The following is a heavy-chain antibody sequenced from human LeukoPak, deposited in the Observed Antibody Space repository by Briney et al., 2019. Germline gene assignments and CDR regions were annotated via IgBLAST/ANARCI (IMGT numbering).Heavy chain of an antibody. D-gene: IGHD6-19*01. CDR3: ARVPGIAVAGYSFDY. Sequence: PGGSLRLSCAASGFTFSSYAMSWVRQAPGKGLEWVSAISGSGGSTYYADSVKGRFTISRDNSKNTLYLQVNSLRAEDTAVYYCARVPGIAVAGYSFDYWGQGTLVTVSS. CDR2: ISGSGGST. J-gene: IGHJ4*02. V-gene: IGHV3-23*01. CDR1: GFTFSSYA.